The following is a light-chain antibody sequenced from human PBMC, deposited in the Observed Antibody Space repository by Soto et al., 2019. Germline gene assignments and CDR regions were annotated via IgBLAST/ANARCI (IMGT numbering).Light chain of an antibody. V-gene: IGKV1-33*01. CDR2: GAS. Sequence: DIQMTQSPSSLSASIGDRVTITCQASQDIRKYLNWYQQKPGRAPKLLIYGASNLETGVPSRFSGSRYGTDFIFTISSMQPEDIATYYCQHYDNLPPFTFGPATKVAIK. CDR3: QHYDNLPPFT. CDR1: QDIRKY. J-gene: IGKJ3*01.